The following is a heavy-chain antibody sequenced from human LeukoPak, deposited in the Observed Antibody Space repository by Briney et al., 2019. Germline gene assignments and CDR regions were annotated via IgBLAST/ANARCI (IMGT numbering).Heavy chain of an antibody. J-gene: IGHJ3*01. CDR1: GDSITNRVIC. CDR2: IFHGGNT. D-gene: IGHD3-16*02. V-gene: IGHV4-39*01. CDR3: AQQGRQMLLGGVVGIATFDV. Sequence: SEPLFLSCTVSGDSITNRVICWGWIRQAPGKGLACIGNIFHGGNTHYMASLKTRVSISVDRSKNQVSLNLTSVTAADTALYYNAQQGRQMLLGGVVGIATFDVGSQ.